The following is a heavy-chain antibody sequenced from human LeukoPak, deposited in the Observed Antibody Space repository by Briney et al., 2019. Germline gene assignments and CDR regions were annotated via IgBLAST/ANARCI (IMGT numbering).Heavy chain of an antibody. CDR1: GGSFSGSY. CDR3: ARPYNEYYYYGMDV. CDR2: INHSGST. D-gene: IGHD1-1*01. Sequence: SETLSLTCAVYGGSFSGSYWSWIRQPPGKGLEWIGEINHSGSTNYNPSLKSRVTISIDTSKNQFSLKLRSVTAADTAVYYCARPYNEYYYYGMDVWGQGTTVTVSS. V-gene: IGHV4-34*01. J-gene: IGHJ6*02.